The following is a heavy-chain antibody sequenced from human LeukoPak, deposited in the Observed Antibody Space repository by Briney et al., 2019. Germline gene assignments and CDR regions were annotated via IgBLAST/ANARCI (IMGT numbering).Heavy chain of an antibody. Sequence: ASVKVSCKASGFAFSNFALHWMRQAPGQSLEWMGWINAGNGNTRYSQSFQGRITITRDTSATTAYMGLGSLRSEDTAVYYCATVTNSSISFDMWGQGTKVTVSS. J-gene: IGHJ3*02. CDR3: ATVTNSSISFDM. CDR1: GFAFSNFA. CDR2: INAGNGNT. V-gene: IGHV1-3*01. D-gene: IGHD2/OR15-2a*01.